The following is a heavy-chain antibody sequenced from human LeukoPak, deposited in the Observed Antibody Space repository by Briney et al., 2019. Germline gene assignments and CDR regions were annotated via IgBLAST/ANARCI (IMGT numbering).Heavy chain of an antibody. CDR3: ARGGRPDY. J-gene: IGHJ4*02. CDR2: IKEDGREK. D-gene: IGHD3-10*01. Sequence: GGSLRLSCVASGFTFSIYTMSWVRQAPGKGLECVANIKEDGREKYYVDSVKGRFTISRDNAKNSLYLQMSSLRAEDTAVYYCARGGRPDYWGQGTLVTVSS. CDR1: GFTFSIYT. V-gene: IGHV3-7*01.